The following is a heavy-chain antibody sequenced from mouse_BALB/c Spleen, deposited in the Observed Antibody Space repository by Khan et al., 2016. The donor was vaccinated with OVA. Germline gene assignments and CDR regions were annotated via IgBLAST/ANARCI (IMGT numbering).Heavy chain of an antibody. Sequence: EVQLQQSGPELVKPGASMKMSSKASGYSFTGYTMNWVKQSHVKNLEWIGLINPYNGGTAYNQKFRGKATLTVDKSSNTAYMELLSLTSEDSAVYYCVRAASYGDYVEAWFAYWGQGTLVTVSA. CDR3: VRAASYGDYVEAWFAY. J-gene: IGHJ3*01. V-gene: IGHV1-26*01. CDR1: GYSFTGYT. CDR2: INPYNGGT. D-gene: IGHD2-13*01.